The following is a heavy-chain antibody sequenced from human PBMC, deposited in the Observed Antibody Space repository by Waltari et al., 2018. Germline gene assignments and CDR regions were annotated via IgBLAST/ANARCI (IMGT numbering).Heavy chain of an antibody. CDR2: IYYSGST. D-gene: IGHD4-17*01. J-gene: IGHJ5*02. V-gene: IGHV4-39*07. Sequence: QVQLQESGPGLVKPSETLSLTCTVSGGSISSSSYYWGWIRQPPGKGLEWIGSIYYSGSTYYNPSLKSRVTISVDTSKNQFSLKLSSVTAADTAVYYCARDAYGDYRNWFDPWGQGTLVTVSS. CDR3: ARDAYGDYRNWFDP. CDR1: GGSISSSSYY.